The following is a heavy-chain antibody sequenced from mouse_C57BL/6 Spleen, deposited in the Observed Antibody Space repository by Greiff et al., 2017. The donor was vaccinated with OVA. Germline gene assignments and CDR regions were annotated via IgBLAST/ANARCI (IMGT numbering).Heavy chain of an antibody. D-gene: IGHD1-1*01. Sequence: QVQLQQSGAELMKPGASVKLSCKATGYTFTGYWIEWVKQRPGHGLEWIGEILPGSGSTNYNEKFKGKATFTADTSSNTAYMQLSSLTTEDSAIYYCARWVITTVVEGYYLDYWGQGTTLTVSS. J-gene: IGHJ2*01. V-gene: IGHV1-9*01. CDR1: GYTFTGYW. CDR3: ARWVITTVVEGYYLDY. CDR2: ILPGSGST.